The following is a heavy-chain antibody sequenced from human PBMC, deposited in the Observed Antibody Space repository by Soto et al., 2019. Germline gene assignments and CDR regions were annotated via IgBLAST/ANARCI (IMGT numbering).Heavy chain of an antibody. D-gene: IGHD1-26*01. CDR2: VTGSGGST. J-gene: IGHJ4*02. CDR1: GFTFSSRA. CDR3: AKDYAGSYYYFDY. V-gene: IGHV3-23*01. Sequence: EVQLLESGGGLVQPGGSLRLSCAASGFTFSSRAMSWVRQAPGKGLEWVSIVTGSGGSTYYADSVKGRFTISRDNSKNTLYLQMNSLRAEDTAVYYCAKDYAGSYYYFDYWGQGTLVTVSS.